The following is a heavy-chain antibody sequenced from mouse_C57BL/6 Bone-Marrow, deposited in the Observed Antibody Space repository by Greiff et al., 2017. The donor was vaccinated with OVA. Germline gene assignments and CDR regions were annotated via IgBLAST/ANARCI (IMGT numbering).Heavy chain of an antibody. CDR3: TTCYDGYFDD. CDR1: GFNIKDDY. Sequence: EVKLQESGAELVRPGASVKLSCTASGFNIKDDYMHWVKQRPEQGLEWIGWIDPENGDTEYASKFQGKATITADTSSNTAYLQLSSLTSEDTAVYYCTTCYDGYFDDWGQGTTLTVSS. CDR2: IDPENGDT. D-gene: IGHD2-3*01. V-gene: IGHV14-4*01. J-gene: IGHJ2*01.